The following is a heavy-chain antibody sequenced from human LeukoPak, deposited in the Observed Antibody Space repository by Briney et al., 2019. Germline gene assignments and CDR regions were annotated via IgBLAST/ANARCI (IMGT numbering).Heavy chain of an antibody. D-gene: IGHD3-22*01. CDR1: GFTFSSYG. CDR3: ARDPYYDSSGSLPDY. CDR2: IWYDGSNK. Sequence: GGSLRLSCAASGFTFSSYGMHWVRQAPGKGLEWVAVIWYDGSNKYYADSVKGRFTISRDNSKNTLYLQMNSLRAEDTAVYYCARDPYYDSSGSLPDYWGQGTLVTVSS. V-gene: IGHV3-33*01. J-gene: IGHJ4*02.